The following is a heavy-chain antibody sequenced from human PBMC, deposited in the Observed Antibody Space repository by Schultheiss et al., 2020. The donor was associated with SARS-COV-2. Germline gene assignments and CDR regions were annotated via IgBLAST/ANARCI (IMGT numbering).Heavy chain of an antibody. CDR2: INPNSGGT. CDR3: ARDGMAVTKIWYFDL. Sequence: ASVKVSCKASGYTFTGYYMHWVRQAPGQGLEWMGWINPNSGGTNYAQNFQGWVTMTRDTSISTAYMELSRLRSDATAVYYCARDGMAVTKIWYFDLWGRGTLVTVSS. V-gene: IGHV1-2*04. CDR1: GYTFTGYY. D-gene: IGHD4-17*01. J-gene: IGHJ2*01.